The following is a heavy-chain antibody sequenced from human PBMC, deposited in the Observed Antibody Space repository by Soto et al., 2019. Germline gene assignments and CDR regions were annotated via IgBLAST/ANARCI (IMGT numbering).Heavy chain of an antibody. CDR3: ATKVRVTNYLYYGMDV. D-gene: IGHD2-21*02. Sequence: QVQLVESGGGVVQPGRALRLSCAASGFSFNTSGMHWVSQAPGKGLEWVAVIAFDGSQEFYGDSVRGRFTISRDNSKNTLFLQMKSLTPEDTAVYYCATKVRVTNYLYYGMDVWGQGTTVTVSS. CDR2: IAFDGSQE. CDR1: GFSFNTSG. J-gene: IGHJ6*02. V-gene: IGHV3-30*03.